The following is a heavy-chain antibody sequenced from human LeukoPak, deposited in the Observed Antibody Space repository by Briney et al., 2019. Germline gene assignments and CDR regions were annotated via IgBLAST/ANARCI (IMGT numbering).Heavy chain of an antibody. J-gene: IGHJ4*02. Sequence: PGGSLRLSCAPSGFTLITNDMTWVRQAPGKGLEWVPVLYSDGNTKYADSVQGRFTISRDNSKTTLYLEMNSLSPDDTAVYYCARGVEPLAANTLAYWGQGTLVTVSS. CDR3: ARGVEPLAANTLAY. CDR1: GFTLITND. CDR2: LYSDGNT. V-gene: IGHV3-53*01. D-gene: IGHD1-14*01.